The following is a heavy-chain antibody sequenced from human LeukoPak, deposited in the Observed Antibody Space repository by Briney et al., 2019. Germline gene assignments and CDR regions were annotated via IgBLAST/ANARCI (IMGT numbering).Heavy chain of an antibody. CDR1: GGTFSSYA. J-gene: IGHJ6*02. Sequence: SVKVSCKASGGTFSSYAISWVRQAPGQGLEWMGGIIPIFGTANYAQKFQGRVTITADESTSTAYMELSSLRSEDTAVYYCARGNCSSTSCYLHFYYGMDVWGQGTTVTVSS. D-gene: IGHD2-2*01. CDR3: ARGNCSSTSCYLHFYYGMDV. CDR2: IIPIFGTA. V-gene: IGHV1-69*13.